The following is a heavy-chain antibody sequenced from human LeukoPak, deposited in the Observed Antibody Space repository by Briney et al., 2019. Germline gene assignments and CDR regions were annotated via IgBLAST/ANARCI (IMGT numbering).Heavy chain of an antibody. Sequence: SETLSLTCTVSGVSIKNYYWSWIRQPPGKGLEWIGNIYYNGSTNYNPSLKSRVTISVDTSKNQFSLKLSSVTAADTAVYYCARGRSNYIGYYYYYMDVWGKGTTVTVSS. CDR1: GVSIKNYY. CDR2: IYYNGST. D-gene: IGHD4-11*01. V-gene: IGHV4-59*08. J-gene: IGHJ6*03. CDR3: ARGRSNYIGYYYYYMDV.